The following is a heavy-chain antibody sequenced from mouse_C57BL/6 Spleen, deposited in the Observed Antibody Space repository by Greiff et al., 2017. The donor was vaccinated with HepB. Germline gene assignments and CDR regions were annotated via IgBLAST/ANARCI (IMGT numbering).Heavy chain of an antibody. V-gene: IGHV1-15*01. Sequence: QVQLQQSGAELVRPGASVTLSCKASGYTFTDYEMHWVKQTPVHGLEWIGAIDPETGGTAYNQKFKGKAILTADKSSSTAYMELRSLTSEDSAVYYCTRAGYGNYGDYWGQGTTLTVSS. CDR3: TRAGYGNYGDY. D-gene: IGHD2-1*01. CDR2: IDPETGGT. CDR1: GYTFTDYE. J-gene: IGHJ2*01.